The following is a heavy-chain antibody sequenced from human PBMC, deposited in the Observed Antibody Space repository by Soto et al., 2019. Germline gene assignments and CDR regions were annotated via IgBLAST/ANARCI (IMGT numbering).Heavy chain of an antibody. Sequence: QVQLVQSGAEVKKPGSSVKVSCKASGGTFSSYAISWVRQAPGQGLEWMGGIIPIFGTANYAQKFQGRVTITADESTSTAYMELSSLRSEDTAVYYCLGLWLVTADYYYGMAVWGQGTTVTVSS. CDR2: IIPIFGTA. D-gene: IGHD2-21*02. J-gene: IGHJ6*02. CDR1: GGTFSSYA. CDR3: LGLWLVTADYYYGMAV. V-gene: IGHV1-69*12.